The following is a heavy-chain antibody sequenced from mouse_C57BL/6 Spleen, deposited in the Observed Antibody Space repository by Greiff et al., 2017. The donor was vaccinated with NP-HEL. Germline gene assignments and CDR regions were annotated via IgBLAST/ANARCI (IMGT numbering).Heavy chain of an antibody. J-gene: IGHJ2*01. V-gene: IGHV7-3*01. CDR3: ARYDGNYDFDD. CDR1: GFTFTDYY. Sequence: EVKLMESGGGLVQPGGSLSLSCAASGFTFTDYYMSWVRPPPGKALEWLGFIRNKANGYTTEYSATVKGRFTISRDNSQSILDLQMNARRAEDSATYYCARYDGNYDFDDWGKGTTLTVSS. CDR2: IRNKANGYTT. D-gene: IGHD2-1*01.